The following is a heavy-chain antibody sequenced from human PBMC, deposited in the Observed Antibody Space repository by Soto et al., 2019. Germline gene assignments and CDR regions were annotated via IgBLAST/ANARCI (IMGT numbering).Heavy chain of an antibody. V-gene: IGHV4-4*07. CDR3: ARYSNNWFQTEGMDV. CDR2: IDASGNT. Sequence: QVQLRESGPGLVKASETLSLTCTVSVDSISTYYWSWIRRPAGKGLEWIGRIDASGNTNYNPSLKGRVTMSADTSKKQFSLKLTSVTAADTAVYYCARYSNNWFQTEGMDVWGQGTTVTVSS. J-gene: IGHJ6*02. D-gene: IGHD1-20*01. CDR1: VDSISTYY.